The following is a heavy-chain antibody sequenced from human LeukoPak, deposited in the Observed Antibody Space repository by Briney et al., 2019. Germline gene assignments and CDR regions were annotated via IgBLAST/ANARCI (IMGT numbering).Heavy chain of an antibody. CDR2: INPSGGST. CDR3: ARDLVRDYVWGSYRGFDY. CDR1: GYTFTSYY. J-gene: IGHJ4*02. Sequence: ASVKVSCKASGYTFTSYYMHWVRQAPGQGLEWMGIINPSGGSTSYAQKFQGRVTMTRDTSTSTVYMELSSLRSKDTAVYYCARDLVRDYVWGSYRGFDYWGRGTLVTVSS. D-gene: IGHD3-16*02. V-gene: IGHV1-46*01.